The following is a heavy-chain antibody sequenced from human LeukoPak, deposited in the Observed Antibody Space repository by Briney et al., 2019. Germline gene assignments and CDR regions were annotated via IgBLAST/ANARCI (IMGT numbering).Heavy chain of an antibody. J-gene: IGHJ4*02. CDR1: GFTFSSYA. V-gene: IGHV3-30-3*01. CDR3: ARGPYDSSGYHFDY. D-gene: IGHD3-22*01. Sequence: PGGSLRLSCAASGFTFSSYAMHWVRQAPGKGLEWVAVISYDGSNKYYADSVKGRFTISRDNSKNTLYLQMNSLRAEDTAVYYCARGPYDSSGYHFDYWGQGTLVTVSS. CDR2: ISYDGSNK.